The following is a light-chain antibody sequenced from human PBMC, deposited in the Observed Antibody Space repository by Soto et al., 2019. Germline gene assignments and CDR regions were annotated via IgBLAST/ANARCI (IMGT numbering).Light chain of an antibody. CDR1: HNTRGY. Sequence: DIQMTQSPSSLSASVRDRVTITCRASHNTRGYLNWYQQKPGKAPKLLIYAASNLQSGIPSRFSGSGSETAFTLTISSLQPEDFATYYCQQSYSTPWTFGQGTTLDIK. J-gene: IGKJ1*01. V-gene: IGKV1-39*01. CDR2: AAS. CDR3: QQSYSTPWT.